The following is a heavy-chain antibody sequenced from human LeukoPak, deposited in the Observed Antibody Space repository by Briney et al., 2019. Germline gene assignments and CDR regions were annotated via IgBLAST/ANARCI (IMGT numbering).Heavy chain of an antibody. V-gene: IGHV3-23*01. Sequence: PGGSLRLSCAASGFTFGDYVMSWVRQAPGEGLEWIAYINHNAEIIYYADSVKGRFTISRDNSKNTLYLQMNSLRAEDTAVYYCAKRITMIVVVISPFDYWGQGTLVTVSS. CDR2: INHNAEII. CDR1: GFTFGDYV. J-gene: IGHJ4*02. CDR3: AKRITMIVVVISPFDY. D-gene: IGHD3-22*01.